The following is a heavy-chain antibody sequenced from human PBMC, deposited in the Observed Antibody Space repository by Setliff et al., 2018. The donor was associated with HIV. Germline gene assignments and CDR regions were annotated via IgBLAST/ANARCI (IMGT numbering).Heavy chain of an antibody. CDR2: ISVDGSGK. J-gene: IGHJ4*02. CDR3: AIFRRDDYNLALYFFDY. CDR1: GFTFSDSV. D-gene: IGHD4-4*01. Sequence: GGSLRLSCTASGFTFSDSVMHWVRQPPGKGLEWVATISVDGSGKFYADSVKGRFTISRDNSRNTLYLQMNSLRDEDTAVYYCAIFRRDDYNLALYFFDYWGQGTLVTVSS. V-gene: IGHV3-30*01.